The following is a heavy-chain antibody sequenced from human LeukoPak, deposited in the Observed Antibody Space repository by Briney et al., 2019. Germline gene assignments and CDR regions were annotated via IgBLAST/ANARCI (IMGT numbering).Heavy chain of an antibody. CDR2: ISYDGGTK. V-gene: IGHV3-30*18. J-gene: IGHJ1*01. Sequence: GGSLRLSCAASGFTFSSHGMQWVRQARGKGLEWVAVISYDGGTKYYADSVKGRFTISRDNSKSTLFLQMNSLRAEDTAVYYCAKESGIRSYGAYFPHWGQGTLVTVSS. CDR3: AKESGIRSYGAYFPH. D-gene: IGHD4-17*01. CDR1: GFTFSSHG.